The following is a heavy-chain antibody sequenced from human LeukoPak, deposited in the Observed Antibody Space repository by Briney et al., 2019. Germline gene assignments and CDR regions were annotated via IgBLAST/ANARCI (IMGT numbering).Heavy chain of an antibody. CDR2: IKSKTDGGTT. CDR1: GFTFSNAW. V-gene: IGHV3-15*01. CDR3: TTDSPNPRNIVATIYYDAFDI. Sequence: PGGSLRLSCVASGFTFSNAWMSWVRQAPGKGLEWVGRIKSKTDGGTTDYAAPVKGRFTISRDDSKNTLYLQMNSLKTEDTAVYYCTTDSPNPRNIVATIYYDAFDIWGQGTMVTVSS. J-gene: IGHJ3*02. D-gene: IGHD5-12*01.